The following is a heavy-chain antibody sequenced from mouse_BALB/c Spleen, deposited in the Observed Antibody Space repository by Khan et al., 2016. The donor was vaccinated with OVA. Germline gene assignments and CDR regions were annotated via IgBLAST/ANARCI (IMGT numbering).Heavy chain of an antibody. CDR3: AGRPPGGDPSWFAY. Sequence: EVELVESGGGLVKPGGSLRLSCAASGFTFNYYAMSWVRQSPEKRLEWVAEISSGGSHTYYLDTVTGRFTISRDNAIDILYLEMSSLRSEDTAMYYCAGRPPGGDPSWFAYWSQGTLVTVSA. V-gene: IGHV5-9-4*01. D-gene: IGHD3-2*02. CDR2: ISSGGSHT. J-gene: IGHJ3*01. CDR1: GFTFNYYA.